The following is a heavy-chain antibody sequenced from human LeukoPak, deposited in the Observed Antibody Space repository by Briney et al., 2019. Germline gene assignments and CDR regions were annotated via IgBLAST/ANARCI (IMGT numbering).Heavy chain of an antibody. D-gene: IGHD3-22*01. CDR2: ISAYNGNT. J-gene: IGHJ4*02. CDR3: AIQKDYDSSGYYSFDY. V-gene: IGHV1-18*01. CDR1: GYTFTSYG. Sequence: ASVKVSCKASGYTFTSYGISWVRQAPGQGLEWMGWISAYNGNTNYAQKLQGRVTMTTDTSTSTAYMELRSLRSDDTAVYYCAIQKDYDSSGYYSFDYWGQGTLVTVSS.